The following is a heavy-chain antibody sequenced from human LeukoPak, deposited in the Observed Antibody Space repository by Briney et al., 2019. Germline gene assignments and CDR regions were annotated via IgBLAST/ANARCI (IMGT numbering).Heavy chain of an antibody. D-gene: IGHD5-18*01. Sequence: GGSLRLSCAASGFTFSSYAMHWVRQAPGKGLEWVAVISYDGSNKYYADSVKSRFTISRDDSKNTLYLQMNSLRAEDTAVYYCARPERIQLWLPIDYWGQGTLVTVSS. CDR2: ISYDGSNK. CDR3: ARPERIQLWLPIDY. J-gene: IGHJ4*02. V-gene: IGHV3-30-3*01. CDR1: GFTFSSYA.